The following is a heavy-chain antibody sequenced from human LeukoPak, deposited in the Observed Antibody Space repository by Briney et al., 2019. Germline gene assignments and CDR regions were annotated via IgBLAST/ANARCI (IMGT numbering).Heavy chain of an antibody. J-gene: IGHJ4*02. Sequence: GGSLRLSCVASGFTFSDHYMDWVRQAPGKGLEWVANIKQDGSEKYYVDSVKGRFTISRDNAKNSLYLQMNSLRAEDTAVYYCARGLSDGDYFDYWGQGTLVTVSS. V-gene: IGHV3-7*01. CDR1: GFTFSDHY. D-gene: IGHD2-21*01. CDR2: IKQDGSEK. CDR3: ARGLSDGDYFDY.